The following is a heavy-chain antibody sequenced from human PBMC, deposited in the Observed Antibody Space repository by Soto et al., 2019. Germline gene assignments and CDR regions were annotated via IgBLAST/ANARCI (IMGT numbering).Heavy chain of an antibody. V-gene: IGHV4-4*07. D-gene: IGHD2-15*01. J-gene: IGHJ6*02. CDR1: GDSISSYY. Sequence: PETLFLNCTVPGDSISSYYWSSFRQHGARGLEWIERIYTSGSTNYNPSLKSRVTMSVDTSKNQFSLKLSSVTAADTAVYYCSRYNPPRYCSGGSCYSRYYYYGMDVWGQGTTVT. CDR3: SRYNPPRYCSGGSCYSRYYYYGMDV. CDR2: IYTSGST.